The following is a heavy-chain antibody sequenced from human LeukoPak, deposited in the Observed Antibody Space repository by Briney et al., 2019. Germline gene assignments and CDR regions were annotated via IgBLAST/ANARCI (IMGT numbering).Heavy chain of an antibody. CDR2: IYTSGST. CDR1: GGSISSGSYH. Sequence: SQTLSLTCTVSGGSISSGSYHWSWIRQPAGKGLEWIGRIYTSGSTNYNPSLKSRVTISVDTSKNQFSLKLSSVTAADTAVYYCARERAHCSSTSCYLYFDYWGQGTLVTVSS. J-gene: IGHJ4*02. CDR3: ARERAHCSSTSCYLYFDY. V-gene: IGHV4-61*02. D-gene: IGHD2-2*01.